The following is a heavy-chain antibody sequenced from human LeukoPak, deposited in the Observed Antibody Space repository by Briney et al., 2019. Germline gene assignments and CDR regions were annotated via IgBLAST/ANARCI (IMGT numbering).Heavy chain of an antibody. CDR3: ARAPGAALD. CDR1: GGSFSGYY. CDR2: INHRGST. V-gene: IGHV4-34*01. D-gene: IGHD2-15*01. Sequence: SETLSLTCAVYGGSFSGYYWSWIRQPPGKGLEWIGEINHRGSTNYNPSLKSRVTVSLDTSKNQFSLRLSSVTAADTAVYYCARAPGAALDWGQGTLVTVSS. J-gene: IGHJ4*02.